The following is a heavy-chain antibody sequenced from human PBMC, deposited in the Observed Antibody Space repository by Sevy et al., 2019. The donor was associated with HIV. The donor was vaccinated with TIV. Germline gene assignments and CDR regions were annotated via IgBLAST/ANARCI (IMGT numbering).Heavy chain of an antibody. CDR2: ISYDGSNK. V-gene: IGHV3-30-3*01. CDR3: ARGSNGYYELHYSFDY. J-gene: IGHJ4*02. CDR1: GFTFSSYA. D-gene: IGHD4-17*01. Sequence: GGSLRLSCAASGFTFSSYAMHWVRQAPGKGLEWVAVISYDGSNKYYADSVKGRFTISRDNSKNTLYLQMNSLRAEDTAVYYCARGSNGYYELHYSFDYWGQGTLVTVSS.